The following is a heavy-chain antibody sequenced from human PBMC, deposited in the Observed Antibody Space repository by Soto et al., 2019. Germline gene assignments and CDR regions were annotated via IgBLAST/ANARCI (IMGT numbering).Heavy chain of an antibody. CDR3: ARVHIVGGVITHEKGFDY. Sequence: ASVKVSFKASGYSFTTYGISWVRQAPGQGLEWMGWIITYNGNTKYAQKLQGRVTVTTDASTSTAYMELRSLRSEDTAVYYCARVHIVGGVITHEKGFDYWGQGTLVTVSS. J-gene: IGHJ4*02. V-gene: IGHV1-18*01. CDR1: GYSFTTYG. CDR2: IITYNGNT. D-gene: IGHD3-10*01.